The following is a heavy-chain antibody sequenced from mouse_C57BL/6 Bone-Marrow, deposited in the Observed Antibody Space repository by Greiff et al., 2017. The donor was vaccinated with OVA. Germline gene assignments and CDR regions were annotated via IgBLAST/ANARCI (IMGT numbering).Heavy chain of an antibody. J-gene: IGHJ1*03. CDR1: GYTFTSYW. CDR2: IYPGSGST. Sequence: VQLKQPGAELVKPGASVKMSCKASGYTFTSYWITWVKQRPGQGLEWIGDIYPGSGSTNYNEKFKSKATLTVDTSSSTAYMQLSSLTSEDSAVYYGARRYYGSSYWYFDVGGRGTAVTVSS. D-gene: IGHD1-1*01. CDR3: ARRYYGSSYWYFDV. V-gene: IGHV1-55*01.